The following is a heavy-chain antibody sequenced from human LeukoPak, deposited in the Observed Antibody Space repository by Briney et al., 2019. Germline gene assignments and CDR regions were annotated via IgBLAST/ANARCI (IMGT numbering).Heavy chain of an antibody. CDR1: GGSISSYY. CDR3: PLDSSGYYYFDH. V-gene: IGHV4-4*07. Sequence: KASETLSLTCTVSGGSISSYYWSWIRQPAGKGLEWIGRIYTSGSTNYNPSLKSRVTISADTSKNQLSLKLSSVTAADTAVYYCPLDSSGYYYFDHWGQGTLVTVSS. J-gene: IGHJ4*02. CDR2: IYTSGST. D-gene: IGHD3-22*01.